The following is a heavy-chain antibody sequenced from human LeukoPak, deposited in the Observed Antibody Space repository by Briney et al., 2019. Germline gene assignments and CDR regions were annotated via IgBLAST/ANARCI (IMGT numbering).Heavy chain of an antibody. CDR2: IYYSGST. J-gene: IGHJ4*02. CDR1: GGSISSYY. V-gene: IGHV4-59*01. Sequence: PSETLSLTCTVSGGSISSYYWSWIRQPPGKGLEWIGYIYYSGSTNYNPSLKSRVTISVDTPKNQFSLKLSSVTAADTAVYYCARGPYGDYVGHDYWGQGTLVTVSS. D-gene: IGHD4-17*01. CDR3: ARGPYGDYVGHDY.